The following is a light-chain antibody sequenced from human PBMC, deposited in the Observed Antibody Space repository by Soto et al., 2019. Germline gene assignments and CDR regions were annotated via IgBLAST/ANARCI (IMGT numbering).Light chain of an antibody. Sequence: QSALTQPASVSGAPGQSITISCTGTSSDVGGYNYVSWYQQHPGKAPKLMIYEVSNRPSGVSNRFSGSKSGNTASLTISGLQAEEVADYYCSSYTSRSTLDYVFGSGTKVTV. CDR1: SSDVGGYNY. CDR3: SSYTSRSTLDYV. CDR2: EVS. V-gene: IGLV2-14*01. J-gene: IGLJ1*01.